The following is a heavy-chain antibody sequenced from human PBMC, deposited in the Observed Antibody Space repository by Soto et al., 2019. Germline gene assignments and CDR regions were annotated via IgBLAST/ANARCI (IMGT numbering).Heavy chain of an antibody. J-gene: IGHJ4*02. CDR1: GDSISSSNW. D-gene: IGHD5-18*01. CDR3: ARHTAMVLFDY. CDR2: VYYSGST. V-gene: IGHV4-4*02. Sequence: SETLSLTCAVSGDSISSSNWWNWVRQPPGKGLEWIGYVYYSGSTNYNPSLKSRITISVDMPKNQFSLKLSSVTAADTAVYYCARHTAMVLFDYWGQGTLVTVSS.